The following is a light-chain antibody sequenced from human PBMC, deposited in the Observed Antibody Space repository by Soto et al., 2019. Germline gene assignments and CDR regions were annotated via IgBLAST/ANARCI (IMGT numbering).Light chain of an antibody. J-gene: IGKJ1*01. CDR1: QSISSW. Sequence: DIQMTQSPSTLSVSVGDRVTITCRASQSISSWLAWYQQKPGKAPKLLIYDASSLQRGVPSRFSGSGSGAEFTLTISSLQPDDFATYYCQQYNSYLFGQGTKVDIK. CDR3: QQYNSYL. CDR2: DAS. V-gene: IGKV1-5*01.